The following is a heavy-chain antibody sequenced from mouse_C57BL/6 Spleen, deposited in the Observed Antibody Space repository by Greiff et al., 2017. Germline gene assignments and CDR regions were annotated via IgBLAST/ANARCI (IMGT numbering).Heavy chain of an antibody. CDR2: ISSGSSTI. Sequence: EVQRVESGGGLVKPGGSLKLSCAASGFTFSDYGMHWVRQAPEKGLEWVAYISSGSSTIYYADTVKGRFTISRDNAKNTLFLQTTSLRAEDTAMYYCASRAYWGQGTLVTVAA. CDR3: ASRAY. V-gene: IGHV5-17*01. CDR1: GFTFSDYG. J-gene: IGHJ3*01.